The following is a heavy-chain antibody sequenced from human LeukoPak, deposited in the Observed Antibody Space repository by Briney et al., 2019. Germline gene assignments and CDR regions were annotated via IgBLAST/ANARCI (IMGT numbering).Heavy chain of an antibody. CDR1: GFTCSSYA. V-gene: IGHV3-23*01. CDR2: FSGSGYTT. J-gene: IGHJ4*02. CDR3: TRCPSSTSCYGILLDY. D-gene: IGHD2-2*01. Sequence: GGSLRLSCAASGFTCSSYAMSWVRQVPGKGLEWVSVFSGSGYTTYYADSVKGRFTISRDNAKDTPSLQMNSRTAQYTAVYYCTRCPSSTSCYGILLDYWGQGTLVTVSS.